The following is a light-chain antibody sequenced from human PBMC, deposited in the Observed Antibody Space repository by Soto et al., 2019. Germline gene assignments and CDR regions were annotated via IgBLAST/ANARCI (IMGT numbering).Light chain of an antibody. V-gene: IGLV2-18*01. J-gene: IGLJ3*02. CDR1: SSDVGDYEH. Sequence: QSALTQPPSVSGSPGQSVTISCTVTSSDVGDYEHVSWYQQAPGTAPKLIIFDVTNRPSGVPDRFSGSKSGNTHSLTIFGLQAEDEADYYFSLYTSSSPWVFGGGTKVTVL. CDR2: DVT. CDR3: SLYTSSSPWV.